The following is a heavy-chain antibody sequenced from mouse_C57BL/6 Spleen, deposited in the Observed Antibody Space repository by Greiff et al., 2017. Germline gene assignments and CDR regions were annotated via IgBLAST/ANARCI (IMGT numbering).Heavy chain of an antibody. CDR1: GFNIKDDY. V-gene: IGHV14-4*01. CDR2: IDPEIGDT. J-gene: IGHJ3*01. CDR3: TTRAVVAPFAY. D-gene: IGHD1-1*01. Sequence: VQLKESGAELVRPGASVKLSCTASGFNIKDDYMHWVKQRPDQGLEWIGWIDPEIGDTEYASKFQGKATITADTSSNTAYLQLSSLTSEDTAVYYCTTRAVVAPFAYWGQGTLVTVSA.